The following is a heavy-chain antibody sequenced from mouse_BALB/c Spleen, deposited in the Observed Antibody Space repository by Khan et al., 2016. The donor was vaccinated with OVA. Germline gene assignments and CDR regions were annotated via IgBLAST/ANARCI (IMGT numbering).Heavy chain of an antibody. CDR2: ISYSGST. CDR3: EGDGARYNDASAY. CDR1: GYSITSDYA. J-gene: IGHJ4*01. D-gene: IGHD2-3*01. V-gene: IGHV3-2*02. Sequence: EVQLQESGPGLVKPSQSLSLTCTVTGYSITSDYAWNWIRQFPGNKLEWMGYISYSGSTNYNPALKSRISITRDTSKNQFFLQLNSVTTEDTATYYSEGDGARYNDASAYGGQGTSVTASA.